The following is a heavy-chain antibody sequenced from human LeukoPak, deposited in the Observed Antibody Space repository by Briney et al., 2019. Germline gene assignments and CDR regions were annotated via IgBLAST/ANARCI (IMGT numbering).Heavy chain of an antibody. J-gene: IGHJ3*02. CDR1: GYTFTGYY. Sequence: GASVKVSCKASGYTFTGYYMHWVRQAPGQGLEWMGWINPNSGGTNYARKFQVRVTMTRDTSISTAYMELSRLRSDDTAVYYCASPSGTDAFDIWGQGTMVTVSS. D-gene: IGHD2-15*01. V-gene: IGHV1-2*02. CDR3: ASPSGTDAFDI. CDR2: INPNSGGT.